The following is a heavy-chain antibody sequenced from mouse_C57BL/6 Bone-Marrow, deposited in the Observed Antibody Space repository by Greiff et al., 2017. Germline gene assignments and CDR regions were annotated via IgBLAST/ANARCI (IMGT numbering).Heavy chain of an antibody. Sequence: QVQLKQSGPALVKPGASVKISCKASGYTFTDYYINWVQQRPGQGLEWIGWIFPGSGSTYYNEKFKGKATLTVDKSSSTAYMLLSSLTSEDSAVYFCAMDYYGSSYFDVWGTGTTVTVSS. CDR2: IFPGSGST. V-gene: IGHV1-75*01. CDR1: GYTFTDYY. D-gene: IGHD1-1*01. CDR3: AMDYYGSSYFDV. J-gene: IGHJ1*03.